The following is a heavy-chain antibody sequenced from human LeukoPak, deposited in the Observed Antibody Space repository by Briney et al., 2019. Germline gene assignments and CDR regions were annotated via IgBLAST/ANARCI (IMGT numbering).Heavy chain of an antibody. CDR1: GVNFSSYW. V-gene: IGHV3-7*01. J-gene: IGHJ4*02. D-gene: IGHD3-3*01. CDR3: ARDAYYDFWSGYPRYFDY. CDR2: IKQDGSEE. Sequence: PGGSLRLSCAVSGVNFSSYWMSWVRQAPGKGLEWVANIKQDGSEEYYVDSVKGRFTISTDNAKNSLYLQMNSLRAEDTAVYYCARDAYYDFWSGYPRYFDYRGQGTLVTVSS.